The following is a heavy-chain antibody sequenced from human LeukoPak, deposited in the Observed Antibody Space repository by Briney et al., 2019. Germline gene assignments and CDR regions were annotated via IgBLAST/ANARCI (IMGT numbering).Heavy chain of an antibody. D-gene: IGHD3-3*01. Sequence: PSETLSLTCTVSGGSISSSSYYWGWIRQPPGKGLEWIGSIYYSGSTYYNPSLKSRVTISVDTSKNQFSLKLSSVTAADTAVYYCARHHKVRFLALDSYYFDYWGQGTLVTVSS. CDR1: GGSISSSSYY. J-gene: IGHJ4*02. V-gene: IGHV4-39*01. CDR3: ARHHKVRFLALDSYYFDY. CDR2: IYYSGST.